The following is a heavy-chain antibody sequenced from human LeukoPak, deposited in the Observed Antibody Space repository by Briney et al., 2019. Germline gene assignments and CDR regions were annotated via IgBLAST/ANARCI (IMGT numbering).Heavy chain of an antibody. V-gene: IGHV3-53*01. CDR1: GFTVSTNS. CDR2: IYSGGST. Sequence: GGSLRLSCTVSGFTVSTNSMSWVRQTPGKGLEWVSFIYSGGSTHYSDSVKGRFIISRDNSKNTLYLQMNSLRAEDTAVYYCAKVNKRSRDGYKNTIDAFDIWGQGTMVTVSS. CDR3: AKVNKRSRDGYKNTIDAFDI. J-gene: IGHJ3*02. D-gene: IGHD5-24*01.